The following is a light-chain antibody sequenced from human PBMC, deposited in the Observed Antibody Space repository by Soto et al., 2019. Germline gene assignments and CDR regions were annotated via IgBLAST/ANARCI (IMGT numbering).Light chain of an antibody. V-gene: IGKV3-20*01. CDR2: GAS. J-gene: IGKJ1*01. CDR3: QKYGSSPWT. CDR1: QSVSGSY. Sequence: EIVLTQSPSTLALSPGERATLSCRASQSVSGSYLAWYQQKPGQAPRLLIYGASSRATGIPDRFSGSGSGTDFTLTISRLEPEDFAVYYCQKYGSSPWTCGQGTKGDIK.